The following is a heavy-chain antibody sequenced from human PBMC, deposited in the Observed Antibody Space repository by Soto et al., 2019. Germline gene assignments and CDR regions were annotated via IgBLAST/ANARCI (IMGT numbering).Heavy chain of an antibody. V-gene: IGHV4-59*01. J-gene: IGHJ5*02. CDR1: GGSISNYY. D-gene: IGHD6-6*01. Sequence: QVQLQESGPGLVKPSETLSLTCTVSGGSISNYYWSWIPQPPGKGLEWIGYLHAHGRPNYNPSFRGPVTVSLDTSKAQVSLRLASVTTADTAVYYCASQYYGRSSSSSFDPWGQGTLVTVSS. CDR2: LHAHGRP. CDR3: ASQYYGRSSSSSFDP.